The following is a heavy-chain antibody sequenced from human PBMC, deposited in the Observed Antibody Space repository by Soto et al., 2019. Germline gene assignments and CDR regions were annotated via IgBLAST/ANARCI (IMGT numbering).Heavy chain of an antibody. J-gene: IGHJ5*02. CDR2: IYPDTSDT. D-gene: IGHD6-13*01. CDR3: ARKGATAATFPLVWFDP. Sequence: VQLVQSGAEVKKPGESLKISCQASGYSFAGYWIAWVRQMPGKGLEWMGIIYPDTSDTRYSRSFQGQVTISADKSISPASLQGSSREASDTAVYFCARKGATAATFPLVWFDPWGQGTLVTVSS. CDR1: GYSFAGYW. V-gene: IGHV5-51*01.